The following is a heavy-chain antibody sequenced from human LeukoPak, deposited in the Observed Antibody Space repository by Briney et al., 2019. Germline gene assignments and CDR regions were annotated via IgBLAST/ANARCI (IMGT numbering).Heavy chain of an antibody. Sequence: SETLSLTCTVSGGSISRYYWIWIRQPPGKGLVWIGYIYYSGSTNDNPSLKSRVTIIVDTSKNQFSLKLTSVTAADTAVYYCAREGDYDGGYFDYWGQGTLVTVSS. J-gene: IGHJ4*02. CDR1: GGSISRYY. V-gene: IGHV4-59*01. CDR3: AREGDYDGGYFDY. CDR2: IYYSGST. D-gene: IGHD4-17*01.